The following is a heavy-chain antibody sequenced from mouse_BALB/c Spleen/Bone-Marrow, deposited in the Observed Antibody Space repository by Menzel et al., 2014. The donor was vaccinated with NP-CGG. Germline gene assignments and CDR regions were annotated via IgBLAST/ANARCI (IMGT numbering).Heavy chain of an antibody. J-gene: IGHJ4*01. CDR1: GYTFTSYY. CDR2: INPSNGGT. Sequence: QVQLQQSGAELVKPGASVKLSCKASGYTFTSYYMYWVKQRPGQGLEWFGEINPSNGGTNFNEKFKNKATLTVDKSSSTAYMQLSSLTSEDSAVYYCSRGRGDALDYWGQGTSVTVSS. V-gene: IGHV1S81*02. CDR3: SRGRGDALDY.